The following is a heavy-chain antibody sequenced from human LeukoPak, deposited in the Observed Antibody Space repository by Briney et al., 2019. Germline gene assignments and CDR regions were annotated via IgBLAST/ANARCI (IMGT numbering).Heavy chain of an antibody. Sequence: SETLSLTCGVSGGSFSSHYWTWIRQPPGKGLEWIGEINPRGSTNYNPSLESRVTVSADTSRNQLSLSLTSATAADSAAYFCARGLRQGSAWSWGPKEKSYQYMDVWGTGTTVIVSS. CDR3: ARGLRQGSAWSWGPKEKSYQYMDV. J-gene: IGHJ6*04. V-gene: IGHV4-34*01. D-gene: IGHD6-19*01. CDR1: GGSFSSHY. CDR2: INPRGST.